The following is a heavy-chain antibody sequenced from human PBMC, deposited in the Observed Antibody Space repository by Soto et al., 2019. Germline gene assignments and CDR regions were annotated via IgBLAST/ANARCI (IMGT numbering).Heavy chain of an antibody. J-gene: IGHJ6*02. V-gene: IGHV1-69*12. D-gene: IGHD6-13*01. CDR1: GGTFSSYA. CDR2: IIPIFGTA. CDR3: ARDRVAAAGRRYYYYGMDV. Sequence: QVQLVQSGAEVKKPGSSVKVSCKASGGTFSSYAISWVRQAPGQGLEWMGGIIPIFGTANYAQKFQGRVTITADESTSKAYMELSSLRSEDTAVYYCARDRVAAAGRRYYYYGMDVWGQGTTVTVSS.